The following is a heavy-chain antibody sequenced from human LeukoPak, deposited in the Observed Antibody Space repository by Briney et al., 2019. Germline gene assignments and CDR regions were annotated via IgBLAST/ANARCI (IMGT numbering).Heavy chain of an antibody. Sequence: GGSLRLSCAASGFTFSNYAMHWVRQAPGRGLEWVAAISYDGNNKYYADSVKGRFTISRDNSKNTLYLQMNSLRAEDTAVYYCAKVRGSTVATPSYYFGYWGQGTLVTVSS. CDR1: GFTFSNYA. J-gene: IGHJ4*02. D-gene: IGHD4-23*01. CDR2: ISYDGNNK. V-gene: IGHV3-30*04. CDR3: AKVRGSTVATPSYYFGY.